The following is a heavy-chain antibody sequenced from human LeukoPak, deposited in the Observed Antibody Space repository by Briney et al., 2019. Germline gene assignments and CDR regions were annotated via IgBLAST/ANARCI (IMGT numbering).Heavy chain of an antibody. J-gene: IGHJ4*02. CDR3: ANNQIVGANSFDC. V-gene: IGHV3-23*01. Sequence: HPGGSLRLSCAASGFTSRDFGMSWVRQAPGKGLEWVSGSTGSGGKTYYADSVKGRFIISRDSSTNTLYLQMNSLRAEDTAVYYCANNQIVGANSFDCWGQGTLVTVSS. D-gene: IGHD1-26*01. CDR2: STGSGGKT. CDR1: GFTSRDFG.